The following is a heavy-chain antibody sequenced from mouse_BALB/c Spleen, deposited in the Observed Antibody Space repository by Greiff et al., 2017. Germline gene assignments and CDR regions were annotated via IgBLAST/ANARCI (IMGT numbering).Heavy chain of an antibody. CDR1: GYSFTSYW. D-gene: IGHD2-1*01. V-gene: IGHV1-5*01. CDR3: TGGNFAWFAY. Sequence: VHVKQSGTVLARPGASVKMSCKASGYSFTSYWMHWVKQRPGQGLEWIGAIYPGNSDTSYNQKFKGKAKLTAVTSASTAYMELSSLTNEDSAVYYCTGGNFAWFAYWGQGTLVTVSA. CDR2: IYPGNSDT. J-gene: IGHJ3*01.